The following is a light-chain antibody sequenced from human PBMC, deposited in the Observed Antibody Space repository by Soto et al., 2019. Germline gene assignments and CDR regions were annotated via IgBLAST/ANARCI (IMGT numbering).Light chain of an antibody. J-gene: IGKJ5*01. CDR2: GAY. CDR1: LSVSSN. V-gene: IGKV3-15*01. CDR3: QQYNKWPPIT. Sequence: EIVMTQCPATLSVSPGERATLSCRACLSVSSNLAGYGRKPGQAPMLRIYGAYTRAAGVPARFSGSASGIEFTLTITSLQSEDIALYYGQQYNKWPPITSGQGTRLET.